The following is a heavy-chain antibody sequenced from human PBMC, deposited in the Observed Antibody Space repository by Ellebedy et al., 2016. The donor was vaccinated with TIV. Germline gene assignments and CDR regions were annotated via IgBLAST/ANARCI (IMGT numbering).Heavy chain of an antibody. CDR1: GGSISNYY. CDR2: IYSSEST. D-gene: IGHD6-13*01. CDR3: ARGPYSTLSFAMDF. J-gene: IGHJ6*02. V-gene: IGHV4-59*01. Sequence: SETLSLTXTVSGGSISNYYWSWIRQPPGKGLEWIGYIYSSESTDYNPSLKSRVTISLDTSKNQFSLKLSSVTAADTAVYYCARGPYSTLSFAMDFWGQGTTVTVSS.